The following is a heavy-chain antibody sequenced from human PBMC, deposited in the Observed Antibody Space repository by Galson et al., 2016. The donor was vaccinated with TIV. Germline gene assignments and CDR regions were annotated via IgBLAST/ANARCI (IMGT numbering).Heavy chain of an antibody. CDR2: IYESGTT. V-gene: IGHV4-38-2*02. D-gene: IGHD4-17*01. CDR1: GYSIKSGYF. Sequence: ETLSLTCAVSGYSIKSGYFWGWIRQPPGKGLQWIGSIYESGTTYSNPSLKSRLTMSVDTSKNQFSLKLSSVPAADTAVYYCIREGSTVTMHHYFGMDVWGQGTSVTVSS. CDR3: IREGSTVTMHHYFGMDV. J-gene: IGHJ6*02.